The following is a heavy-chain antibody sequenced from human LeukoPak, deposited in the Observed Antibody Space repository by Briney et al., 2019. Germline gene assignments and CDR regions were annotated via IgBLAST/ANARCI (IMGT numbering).Heavy chain of an antibody. D-gene: IGHD3-9*01. CDR1: GFTFDDYA. CDR2: ISWNSGSI. J-gene: IGHJ4*02. CDR3: ARLTTYYDILTGYYVYYFDY. Sequence: GGSLRLSSAASGFTFDDYAMRWVRQAPGKCLEWVSGISWNSGSIGYADSVKGRFTISRDNAKNSLYLQMNSLRAEDTALYYCARLTTYYDILTGYYVYYFDYWGQGTLVTVSS. V-gene: IGHV3-9*01.